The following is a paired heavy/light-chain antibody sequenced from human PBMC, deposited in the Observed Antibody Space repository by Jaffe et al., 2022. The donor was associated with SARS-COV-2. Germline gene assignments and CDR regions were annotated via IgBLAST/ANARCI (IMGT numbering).Light chain of an antibody. V-gene: IGLV3-21*01. CDR2: HDT. CDR3: QIWDTNNNQWV. J-gene: IGLJ3*02. Sequence: SYVLTQPPSVSVAPGETARVTCGGDEIGVKSVHWYQQKSGQSPMLVIWHDTTRRPGVPERLSGSNSGNTATLTISRVEAGDEADYYCQIWDTNNNQWVFGGGTKLTVL. CDR1: EIGVKS.
Heavy chain of an antibody. CDR2: ISGDGSWT. CDR1: GFTFSSFW. D-gene: IGHD2-2*01. V-gene: IGHV3-74*01. CDR3: ARDDSPALTY. J-gene: IGHJ4*01. Sequence: EVQLVESGGGLVQPGGSLRLSCAASGFTFSSFWMHWVRQVPGKGLVWVSRISGDGSWTYYADSVKGRFTISRDNAKNTLFLQMSSLRAEDTAIYYCARDDSPALTYWGHGTLVTV.